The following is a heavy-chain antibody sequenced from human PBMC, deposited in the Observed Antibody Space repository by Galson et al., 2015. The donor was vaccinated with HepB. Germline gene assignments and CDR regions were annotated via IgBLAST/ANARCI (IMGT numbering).Heavy chain of an antibody. V-gene: IGHV5-10-1*01. CDR1: GYSFSSSW. J-gene: IGHJ4*02. D-gene: IGHD3-10*01. CDR3: ARHASGGYYGSGVDH. CDR2: IDPRDSYT. Sequence: QSGAEVKRPGESLTISCKGSGYSFSSSWISWVRQMPGRGLEWMGRIDPRDSYTDYSPSFQGHVTFSADKSISTAYLQWSSLKASDSAMYYCARHASGGYYGSGVDHWGQGTLVTVSS.